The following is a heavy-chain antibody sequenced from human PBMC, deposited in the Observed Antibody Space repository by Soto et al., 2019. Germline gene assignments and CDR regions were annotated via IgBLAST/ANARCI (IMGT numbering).Heavy chain of an antibody. CDR2: ISSSGSTI. J-gene: IGHJ6*02. Sequence: LRLSCATSGFTFSSYEMNWVRQAPGKGLEWVSYISSSGSTIYYADSVKGRFTISRDNAKNSLYLQMDSLRAEDTAVYYCARDQEAGSFFPYYYGMDVWGQGXTVTVYS. CDR3: ARDQEAGSFFPYYYGMDV. V-gene: IGHV3-48*03. CDR1: GFTFSSYE. D-gene: IGHD6-13*01.